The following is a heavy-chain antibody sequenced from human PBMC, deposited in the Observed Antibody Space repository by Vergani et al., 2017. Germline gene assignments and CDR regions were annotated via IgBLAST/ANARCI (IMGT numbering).Heavy chain of an antibody. J-gene: IGHJ4*02. D-gene: IGHD1-1*01. CDR3: ARNLRTGTPDY. CDR1: GFTFSDYY. Sequence: QVQLVEPGGGLVKPGGSLSPSCAASGFTFSDYYMSWIRQAPGKGLEWVSFISSSGSTTYYADSVKGRFTISRDNAKNSLYLQMNSLRAEDTAVYYCARNLRTGTPDYWGQGTLVTVSS. CDR2: ISSSGSTT. V-gene: IGHV3-11*01.